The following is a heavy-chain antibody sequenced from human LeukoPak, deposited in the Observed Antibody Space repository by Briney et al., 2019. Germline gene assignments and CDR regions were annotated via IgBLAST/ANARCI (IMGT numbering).Heavy chain of an antibody. V-gene: IGHV3-11*04. Sequence: PSETLSLTCAVYGGSFSGYYWSWIRQAPGKGLECVSYISSSGSTIYYADSVKGRFTISRDNAKNSLYLQMNSLRAEDTAVYYCAREGAYDSSGYYQTDYWGQGTLVTVSS. D-gene: IGHD3-22*01. CDR2: ISSSGSTI. J-gene: IGHJ4*02. CDR1: GGSFSGYY. CDR3: AREGAYDSSGYYQTDY.